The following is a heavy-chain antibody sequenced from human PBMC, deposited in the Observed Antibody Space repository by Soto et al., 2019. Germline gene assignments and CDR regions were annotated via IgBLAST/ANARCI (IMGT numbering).Heavy chain of an antibody. J-gene: IGHJ6*02. CDR3: ARTRAVAGIYYYYGMDV. CDR1: GFTFSSYG. CDR2: IWYDGSNK. V-gene: IGHV3-33*01. Sequence: QVQLVESGGGVVQPGRSLRLSCAASGFTFSSYGMHWVRQAPGKGLEWVAVIWYDGSNKYYADSVKGRFTISRDNSKNTLYLQMNSLRAEDTAVYYCARTRAVAGIYYYYGMDVWGQGTTVTVSS. D-gene: IGHD6-19*01.